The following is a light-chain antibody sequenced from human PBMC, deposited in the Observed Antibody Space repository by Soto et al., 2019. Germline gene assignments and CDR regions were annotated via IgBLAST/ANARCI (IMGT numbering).Light chain of an antibody. V-gene: IGLV1-40*01. Sequence: QSVLTQPPSVSGAPGQRVTISCTGSSSNIGSGYDVHWYQQLPGAAPKLLIYDNSNRPSGVPDRFSGSKSGTSASLAINGLQAEDEADYYCQSYDSSLSGVVFGGGTKLTV. J-gene: IGLJ2*01. CDR1: SSNIGSGYD. CDR3: QSYDSSLSGVV. CDR2: DNS.